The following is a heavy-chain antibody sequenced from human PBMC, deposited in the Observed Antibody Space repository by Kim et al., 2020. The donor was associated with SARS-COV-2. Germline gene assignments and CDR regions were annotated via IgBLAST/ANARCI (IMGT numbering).Heavy chain of an antibody. CDR2: IFYSGST. Sequence: SETLSLTCTVSGGSISSSDYYWGWIRQPPGKGLEWIGHIFYSGSTSYNPSLKSRVTISVATSKNQFSLSLSSVPAAHTALYSCTSRRACSLWPDSCGQG. CDR3: TSRRACSLWPDS. J-gene: IGHJ4*02. V-gene: IGHV4-39*01. CDR1: GGSISSSDYY. D-gene: IGHD3-10*01.